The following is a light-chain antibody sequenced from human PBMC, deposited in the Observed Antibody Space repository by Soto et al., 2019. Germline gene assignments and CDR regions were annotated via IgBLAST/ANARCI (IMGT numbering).Light chain of an antibody. CDR2: EVT. CDR3: SSYAGSNNFV. Sequence: QSALTQPPSASGFPGQSVTISCTGTSSDVCYYDYVSWYQQHPGKAPKLVIYEVTKRPSGVPDRVSASKSGNTASLTVSGLRAEDEADYYCSSYAGSNNFVFGSGTKVTVL. CDR1: SSDVCYYDY. V-gene: IGLV2-8*01. J-gene: IGLJ1*01.